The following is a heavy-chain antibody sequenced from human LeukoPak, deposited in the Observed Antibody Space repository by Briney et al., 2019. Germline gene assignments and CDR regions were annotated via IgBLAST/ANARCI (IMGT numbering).Heavy chain of an antibody. J-gene: IGHJ3*02. D-gene: IGHD3-10*01. CDR2: IRSKAYGGTT. V-gene: IGHV3-49*04. CDR1: GFTFSSYA. Sequence: SGGSLRLSCAASGFTFSSYAMSWVRQAPGKGLEWVGFIRSKAYGGTTEYAASVKGRFTISRDDSKSIAYLQMNSLKTEDTAVYYCTREPLLWFEGSDAFDIWGQGTMVTVSS. CDR3: TREPLLWFEGSDAFDI.